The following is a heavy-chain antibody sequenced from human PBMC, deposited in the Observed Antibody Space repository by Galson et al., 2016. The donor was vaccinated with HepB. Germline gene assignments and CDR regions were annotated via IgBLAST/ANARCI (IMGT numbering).Heavy chain of an antibody. J-gene: IGHJ4*02. CDR3: ARDRVMVRGVLGY. Sequence: SVKVSCKASGYTFTTFGINWVRQAPGQGLEWMGWINTYTGNANYAQRFRGRVNMTTDTSTSTIYMEVKSLRSDDTAVYYCARDRVMVRGVLGYWGQGTLVTVSS. D-gene: IGHD3-10*01. CDR1: GYTFTTFG. V-gene: IGHV1-18*01. CDR2: INTYTGNA.